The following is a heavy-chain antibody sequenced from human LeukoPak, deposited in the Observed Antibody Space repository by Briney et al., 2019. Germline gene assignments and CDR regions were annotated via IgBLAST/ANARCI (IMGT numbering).Heavy chain of an antibody. CDR1: GGTFSSYA. CDR3: ARFWGSPPGGGDAFDI. V-gene: IGHV1-69*13. J-gene: IGHJ3*02. D-gene: IGHD3-16*01. Sequence: SVKVSCKASGGTFSSYAISWVRQAPGQGLEWMGGTIPIFGTANYAQKFQGRVTITADESTSTAYMELSSLRSEDTAVYYCARFWGSPPGGGDAFDIWGQGTMVTVSS. CDR2: TIPIFGTA.